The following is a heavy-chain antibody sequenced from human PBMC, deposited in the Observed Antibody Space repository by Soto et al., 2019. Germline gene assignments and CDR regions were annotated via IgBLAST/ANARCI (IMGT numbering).Heavy chain of an antibody. D-gene: IGHD3-16*02. CDR1: GFTFSSYS. V-gene: IGHV3-21*01. J-gene: IGHJ4*02. CDR2: ISSSSSYI. Sequence: GGSLRLSCAASGFTFSSYSMNWVRQAPGKGLEWVSSISSSSSYIYYADSVKGRFTISRDNAKNSLYLQMNSLRAEDTAVYYCARGGIMITFGGVIRQYYFDYWGQGTLVTVSS. CDR3: ARGGIMITFGGVIRQYYFDY.